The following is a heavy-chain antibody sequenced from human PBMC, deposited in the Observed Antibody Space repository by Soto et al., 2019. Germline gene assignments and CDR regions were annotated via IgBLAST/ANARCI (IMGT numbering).Heavy chain of an antibody. Sequence: QPAGSLRLSCAASGFTFTNYGIHWVREAPGKGLEWVAVICNTGTNKYFADSLKGRVTISRDNSKNTLYLQVNRLTAADTAVYYCAKDVGSFADYFGMDVWGQGTTVTVSS. V-gene: IGHV3-30*18. CDR3: AKDVGSFADYFGMDV. CDR1: GFTFTNYG. D-gene: IGHD3-10*01. J-gene: IGHJ6*02. CDR2: ICNTGTNK.